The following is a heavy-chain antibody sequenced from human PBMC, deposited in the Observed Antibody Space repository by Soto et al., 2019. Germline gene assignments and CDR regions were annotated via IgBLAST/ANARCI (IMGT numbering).Heavy chain of an antibody. Sequence: HEHLVQSGAEVKRPGASLKVSCKASGYSFTGYYIHWVRQAPGQGLEWMGWINPDSGATNYAQNFQGRVTLTSYTSISTASMDRTSLTSDDTAVYYCARGDYGTGGYPFPYFDYGGQGTMVIVSS. CDR2: INPDSGAT. V-gene: IGHV1-2*02. D-gene: IGHD2-8*02. J-gene: IGHJ4*02. CDR3: ARGDYGTGGYPFPYFDY. CDR1: GYSFTGYY.